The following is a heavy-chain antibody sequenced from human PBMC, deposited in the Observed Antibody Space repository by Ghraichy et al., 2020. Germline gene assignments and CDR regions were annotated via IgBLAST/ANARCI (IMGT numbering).Heavy chain of an antibody. J-gene: IGHJ4*02. V-gene: IGHV4-4*07. CDR3: ARDGYCGGDCYSSHFDY. CDR2: IYTSGST. CDR1: GGSISSYY. D-gene: IGHD2-21*02. Sequence: SETLSLTCTVSGGSISSYYWSWIRQPAGKGLEWIGRIYTSGSTNYNPSLKSRVTMSVDTSKNQFSLKLSSVTAADTAVYYCARDGYCGGDCYSSHFDYWGQGTLVTVSS.